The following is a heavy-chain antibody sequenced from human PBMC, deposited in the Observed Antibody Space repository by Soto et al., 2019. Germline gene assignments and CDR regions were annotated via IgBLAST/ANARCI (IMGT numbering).Heavy chain of an antibody. Sequence: PGGSLRLSYAASGFTFRSYAMSWVRQAPGKGLEWVSTISGSGDSTYYADSVKGRFTISRDNSKNTLYLQMNSLRADDTAVYYCAKRFHYYFDYWGQGTLVTVSS. CDR1: GFTFRSYA. D-gene: IGHD3-16*01. CDR3: AKRFHYYFDY. V-gene: IGHV3-23*01. J-gene: IGHJ4*02. CDR2: ISGSGDST.